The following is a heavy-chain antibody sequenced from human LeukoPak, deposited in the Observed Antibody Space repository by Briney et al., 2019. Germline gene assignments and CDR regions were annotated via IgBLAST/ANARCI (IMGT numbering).Heavy chain of an antibody. CDR3: ARVPDWTYVPDY. CDR1: GGSISSDRFY. CDR2: IKSSNT. Sequence: SETLSLTCTVSGGSISSDRFYWTWVRQPAGKGLEWIGRIKSSNTNYNPSLKSRVSISLDTSTNQFSLKLSSLTAADTAVYYCARVPDWTYVPDYWGQGTLVTLCS. J-gene: IGHJ4*02. V-gene: IGHV4-61*02. D-gene: IGHD3-16*01.